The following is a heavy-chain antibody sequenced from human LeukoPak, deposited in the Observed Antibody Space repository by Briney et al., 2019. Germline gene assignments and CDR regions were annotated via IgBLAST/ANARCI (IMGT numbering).Heavy chain of an antibody. CDR1: GGSISSYY. Sequence: PSETLSLTCTVSGGSISSYYWSWIRQPAGKGLEWIGRIYTSGSTNYNPSLKSRVTMSVDTSKNQFSLKLSSVTAADTAVYYCARDRGIAAAGNNWFDPWGQGTLGTVSA. CDR2: IYTSGST. V-gene: IGHV4-4*07. CDR3: ARDRGIAAAGNNWFDP. D-gene: IGHD6-13*01. J-gene: IGHJ5*02.